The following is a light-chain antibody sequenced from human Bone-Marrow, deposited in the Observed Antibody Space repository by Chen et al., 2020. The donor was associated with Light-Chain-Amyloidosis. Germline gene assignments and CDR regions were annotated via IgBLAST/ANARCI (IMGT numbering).Light chain of an antibody. CDR1: SASVSTSYY. Sequence: QTVVTQEPSFSVSPGGTVTLTCGLSSASVSTSYYPSWYQQTPGQAPRTLIYNTNTRSSGVPDRFSGSILGTKAALTITGAQADDESDYYCVLYLVSGISVFGGGTKLTVL. J-gene: IGLJ3*02. CDR2: NTN. CDR3: VLYLVSGISV. V-gene: IGLV8-61*01.